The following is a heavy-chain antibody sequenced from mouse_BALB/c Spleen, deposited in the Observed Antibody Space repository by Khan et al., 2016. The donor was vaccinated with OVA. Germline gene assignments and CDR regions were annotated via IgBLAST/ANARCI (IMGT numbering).Heavy chain of an antibody. V-gene: IGHV1S81*02. J-gene: IGHJ2*01. CDR1: GYTFTSYW. D-gene: IGHD2-1*01. Sequence: QVQLQQPGAELVKAGASVKMSCTASGYTFTSYWMHWVKQRLGRGLEWVAEINPTNGCTYYNEKFKSKVTLTGDKSPSTVYMQLSGPTVEESAGYYRARIKKSVTTYFDYWGQGTTLTVSS. CDR2: INPTNGCT. CDR3: ARIKKSVTTYFDY.